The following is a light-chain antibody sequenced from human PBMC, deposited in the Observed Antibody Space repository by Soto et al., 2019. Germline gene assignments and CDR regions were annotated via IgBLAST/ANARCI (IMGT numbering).Light chain of an antibody. CDR1: QSISSW. CDR2: AAS. CDR3: QQGDSFPIT. J-gene: IGKJ5*01. V-gene: IGKV1-12*01. Sequence: DIPMTQSPSSVSASVGDRVTITYRASQSISSWLAWYQQKPGTVPKLLIYAASSLQSGVPSRFSGSGAGTEFTLTITSLQPEDFGTYYCQQGDSFPITFGQGTRLEIK.